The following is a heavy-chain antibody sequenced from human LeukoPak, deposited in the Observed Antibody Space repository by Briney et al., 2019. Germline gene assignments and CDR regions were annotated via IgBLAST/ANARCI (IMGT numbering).Heavy chain of an antibody. D-gene: IGHD3-10*01. CDR1: GFTFSNYA. CDR2: FGGTGGST. Sequence: GGSLRLSCAASGFTFSNYAMSWVRHAPGKVLEWVSAFGGTGGSTYYADSVKGRSTVSRDNSKNTLYLQMNSLRAEDTAVYYCAKYFVRGGYWFDPRDRGTLVTVSS. CDR3: AKYFVRGGYWFDP. V-gene: IGHV3-23*01. J-gene: IGHJ5*02.